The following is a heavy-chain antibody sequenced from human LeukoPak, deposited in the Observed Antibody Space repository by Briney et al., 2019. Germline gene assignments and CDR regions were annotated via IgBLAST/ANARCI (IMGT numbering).Heavy chain of an antibody. CDR1: GYTFTSYY. J-gene: IGHJ6*03. Sequence: ASVKVSCKASGYTFTSYYMHWVRQAPGQGLEWMGIINPSGGSTSYAQKFQGRVTMTRDMSTSTVYMELRSLRSEDTAIYYCVTGMRQELVPNKYYYYYLDVWGTGTTVIISS. D-gene: IGHD6-13*01. V-gene: IGHV1-46*01. CDR3: VTGMRQELVPNKYYYYYLDV. CDR2: INPSGGST.